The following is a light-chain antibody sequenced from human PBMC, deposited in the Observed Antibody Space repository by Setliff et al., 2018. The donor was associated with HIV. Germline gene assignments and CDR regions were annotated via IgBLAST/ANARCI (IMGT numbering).Light chain of an antibody. CDR2: YDS. CDR1: SIGSKG. CDR3: QVWDSSSDHVI. J-gene: IGLJ2*01. V-gene: IGLV3-21*04. Sequence: SYELTQPPSVSVAPGTTARITCGGNSIGSKGVHWYQQKPAQAPVLVIYYDSDRPSGIPERFSGSNSGNTATLTISRVEAGDEADYYCQVWDSSSDHVIFGGGTKVTVL.